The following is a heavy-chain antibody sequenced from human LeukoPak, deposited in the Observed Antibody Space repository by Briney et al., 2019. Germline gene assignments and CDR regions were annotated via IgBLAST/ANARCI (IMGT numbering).Heavy chain of an antibody. V-gene: IGHV3-21*04. CDR1: GFTFSSYS. D-gene: IGHD6-13*01. CDR3: SRFPTGYSSDY. Sequence: GGFLRLSCAASGFTFSSYSMNWVRQAPGKGLEWVSSISSSSSYIYYADSVKGRFTISRDNAKNSLYLQMNSLRAEDTAVYYCSRFPTGYSSDYWCQGTLVTVSS. CDR2: ISSSSSYI. J-gene: IGHJ4*02.